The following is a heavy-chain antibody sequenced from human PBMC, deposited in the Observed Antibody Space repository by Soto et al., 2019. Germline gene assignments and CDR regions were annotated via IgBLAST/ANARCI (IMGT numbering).Heavy chain of an antibody. V-gene: IGHV2-5*02. CDR1: GFSLSTSRVG. J-gene: IGHJ3*02. Sequence: QITLKESGPTLVNPTQTLTLTCSFSGFSLSTSRVGVAWIRQPPGKALEWLAIIYWDDDRRYSPSLKTRLAITKDTSKNQVVLTMTNLDPGDPATYSCAHIMLPWGGVSALDAFDIWGQGTMVTVSS. D-gene: IGHD3-16*01. CDR3: AHIMLPWGGVSALDAFDI. CDR2: IYWDDDR.